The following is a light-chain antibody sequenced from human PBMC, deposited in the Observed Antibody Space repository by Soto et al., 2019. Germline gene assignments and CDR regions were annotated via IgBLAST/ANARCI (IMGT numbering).Light chain of an antibody. J-gene: IGLJ2*01. Sequence: QSVLTQPPSVSAAPGQKVTISCSGSSSNIGNNYVSWYQQLPGTAPLLFIYENNKRPSGIPDRFPGSKSGTSATLGITGLQTGYEADYYCDTWDSSLSTVVFGGGTKLTVL. CDR2: ENN. CDR3: DTWDSSLSTVV. CDR1: SSNIGNNY. V-gene: IGLV1-51*02.